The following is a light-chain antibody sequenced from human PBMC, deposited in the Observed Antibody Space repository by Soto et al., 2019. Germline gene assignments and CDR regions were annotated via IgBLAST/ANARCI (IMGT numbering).Light chain of an antibody. CDR3: QNYRGVPLT. V-gene: IGKV1-27*01. CDR2: GAT. J-gene: IGKJ4*01. Sequence: DIEMTQSPSSLSASIGDRVTITCRASQDIHSFLAWYQQRPGSVPKVLIYGATTSQSAVPSRFSGSGSGTDFALTISSLQPEDVGTYYCQNYRGVPLTFGGGTKV. CDR1: QDIHSF.